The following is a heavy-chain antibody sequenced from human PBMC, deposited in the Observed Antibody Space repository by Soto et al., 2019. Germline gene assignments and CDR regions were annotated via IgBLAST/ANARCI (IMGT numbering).Heavy chain of an antibody. V-gene: IGHV1-69*04. D-gene: IGHD2-8*02. CDR2: IIPILGIA. CDR1: GGTFSSYA. Sequence: ASVKVSCKASGGTFSSYAISWVRQAPGQGLEWMGRIIPILGIANYAQKFQGRVTITADKSTSTAYMELSSLRSEDTAVYYCARDFGWTGSPYYYGMDVWGQGTTVTVSS. J-gene: IGHJ6*02. CDR3: ARDFGWTGSPYYYGMDV.